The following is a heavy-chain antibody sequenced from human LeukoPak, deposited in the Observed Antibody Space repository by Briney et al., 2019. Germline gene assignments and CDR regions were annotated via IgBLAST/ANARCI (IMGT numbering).Heavy chain of an antibody. D-gene: IGHD3-3*01. CDR2: INPSGGST. Sequence: ASVKVSCKASGYTFTSYYMHWVRQAPGQGLEWMGVINPSGGSTSYAQKFQGRVTMTRDTSTSTVYMELSSLRSEDTAVYYCARVRSITIFGVVIIDYFDYWGQGTLVTVSS. V-gene: IGHV1-46*01. CDR3: ARVRSITIFGVVIIDYFDY. CDR1: GYTFTSYY. J-gene: IGHJ4*02.